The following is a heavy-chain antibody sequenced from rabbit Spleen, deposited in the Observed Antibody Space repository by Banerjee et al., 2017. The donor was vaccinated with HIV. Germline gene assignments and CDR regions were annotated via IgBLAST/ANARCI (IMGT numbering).Heavy chain of an antibody. J-gene: IGHJ4*01. V-gene: IGHV1S40*01. CDR3: ARDLAGVIGWNFGW. CDR1: GVSFNDKDV. CDR2: ISVGSTANT. D-gene: IGHD4-1*01. Sequence: QSLEESGGDLVKPEGSLTLTCKASGVSFNDKDVMCWVRQAPGKGLEWIGYISVGSTANTYYAAWAKGRFTFSKTSSTTVTLQMTSLTAADTATYFCARDLAGVIGWNFGWWGQGTLVTVS.